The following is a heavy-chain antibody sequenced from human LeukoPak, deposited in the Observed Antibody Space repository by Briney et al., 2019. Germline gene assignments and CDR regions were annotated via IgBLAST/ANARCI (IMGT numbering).Heavy chain of an antibody. Sequence: AGGSLRLSCAASGFTFSTYAMSWVRQAPGKGLEWVSSFSGSGGSTYYADSVKGRFTISRDNSKNTLYLQMNSLRAEDTAVYYCAKDLGMQVWFPLWGQGTLLTVSS. CDR2: FSGSGGST. J-gene: IGHJ4*02. D-gene: IGHD5-18*01. CDR3: AKDLGMQVWFPL. V-gene: IGHV3-23*01. CDR1: GFTFSTYA.